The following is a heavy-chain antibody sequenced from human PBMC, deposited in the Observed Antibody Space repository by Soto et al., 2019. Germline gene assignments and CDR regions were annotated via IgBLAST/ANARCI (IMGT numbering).Heavy chain of an antibody. CDR2: ISGSGGST. Sequence: GGSLRLSCAASGFTFSSYAMSWVRQAPGKGLEWVSAISGSGGSTYYADSVKGRFTISRDNSKNTLYLQMNSLRAEDTAVYYCAKDQGLLWFGELPYGFDYWGQGTLVTVSS. J-gene: IGHJ4*02. D-gene: IGHD3-10*01. V-gene: IGHV3-23*01. CDR1: GFTFSSYA. CDR3: AKDQGLLWFGELPYGFDY.